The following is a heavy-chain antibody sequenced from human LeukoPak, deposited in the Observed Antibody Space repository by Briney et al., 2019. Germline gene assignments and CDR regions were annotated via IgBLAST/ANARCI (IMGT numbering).Heavy chain of an antibody. CDR2: ISGSGGST. V-gene: IGHV3-23*01. CDR3: AKDYASLIWFGELFY. D-gene: IGHD3-10*01. Sequence: PGGSLRLSCAASGFSFSSYAMSWVRQAPGEGLEWVSAISGSGGSTYYADSVKGRFTISIDNSKNTLYLQMNSLRAEDTAVYYCAKDYASLIWFGELFYWGQGTLVTVSS. CDR1: GFSFSSYA. J-gene: IGHJ4*02.